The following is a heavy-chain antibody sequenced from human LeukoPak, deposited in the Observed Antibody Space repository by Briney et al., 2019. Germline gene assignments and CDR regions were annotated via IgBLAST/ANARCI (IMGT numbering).Heavy chain of an antibody. D-gene: IGHD2-15*01. V-gene: IGHV3-30*02. J-gene: IGHJ4*02. CDR1: GFTFSSYG. CDR2: IRYDGSNK. Sequence: PGGSLRLSCAASGFTFSSYGMHWVRQAPGKGLEWVAFIRYDGSNKYYADSVKGRFTISRDNSKNTLHLQMNSLRAEDTAVYYCATDIVVVVAATLDYWGQGTLVTVSS. CDR3: ATDIVVVVAATLDY.